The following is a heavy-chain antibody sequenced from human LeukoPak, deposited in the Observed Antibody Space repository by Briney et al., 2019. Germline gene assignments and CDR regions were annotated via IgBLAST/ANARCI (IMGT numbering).Heavy chain of an antibody. CDR3: ASGGGYAYY. D-gene: IGHD3-16*01. CDR1: GGSFSGYY. J-gene: IGHJ4*02. CDR2: INHSGST. V-gene: IGHV4-34*01. Sequence: KSSETLSLTCAVYGGSFSGYYWSWIRQPPGKGLEWIGEINHSGSTNYNPSLKSRVTMSVDTSKNQFSLKLSSVTAADTAVYYCASGGGYAYYWGQGTLVTVSS.